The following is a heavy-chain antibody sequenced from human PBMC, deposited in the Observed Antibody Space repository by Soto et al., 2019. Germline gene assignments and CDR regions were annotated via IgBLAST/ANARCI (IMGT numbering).Heavy chain of an antibody. Sequence: ETLSLTCTVSVGSISSYYWSWIRQPPGKGLEWIGYIYYSGSTNYNPSLKSRVTISVDTSKNQFSLKLSSVTAADTAVYYCARDYGDFYFDYWGQGTLVTVSS. CDR3: ARDYGDFYFDY. V-gene: IGHV4-59*01. CDR1: VGSISSYY. J-gene: IGHJ4*02. CDR2: IYYSGST. D-gene: IGHD4-17*01.